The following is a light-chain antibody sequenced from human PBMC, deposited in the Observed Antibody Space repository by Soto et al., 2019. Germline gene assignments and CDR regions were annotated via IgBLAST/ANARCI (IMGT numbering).Light chain of an antibody. CDR1: KLGDKY. CDR3: QTWDSSTAAV. Sequence: SYELTQPPSVSVSPGQTASITCSGDKLGDKYACWYQQRPGQSPMLVIYQDDKRPSGIPERFSGSNSGSTATLTISGTQAMDEADYYCQTWDSSTAAVFGGGTKVTVL. CDR2: QDD. V-gene: IGLV3-1*01. J-gene: IGLJ2*01.